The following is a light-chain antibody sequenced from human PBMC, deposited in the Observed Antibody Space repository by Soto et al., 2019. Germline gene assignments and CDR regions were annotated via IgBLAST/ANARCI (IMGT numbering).Light chain of an antibody. CDR1: QSISSW. CDR2: KAS. J-gene: IGKJ4*01. Sequence: DIQMTQSPSTLSASVGDRVTITCRASQSISSWLAWYQQKPGKAPKLLIYKASSLEGGVPSRFSGSGSGTDSTLTISSLQPDDFATYYCQQYRSYSLTFGGGAKVDIK. V-gene: IGKV1-5*03. CDR3: QQYRSYSLT.